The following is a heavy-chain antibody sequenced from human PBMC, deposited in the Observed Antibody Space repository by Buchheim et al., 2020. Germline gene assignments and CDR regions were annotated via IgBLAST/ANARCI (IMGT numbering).Heavy chain of an antibody. CDR3: ASSSSSWYRAFDY. CDR1: GFTFSSYW. V-gene: IGHV3-7*01. CDR2: IKKDGGKK. Sequence: EVQLVESGGGLVQPGGSLRLSCAASGFTFSSYWRSWVRQAPGKGLEGVANIKKDGGKKYYVDSVKGGLTISGTNAKNQLYLQMNSLRAEDTAVYYCASSSSSWYRAFDYWGQGTL. J-gene: IGHJ4*02. D-gene: IGHD6-13*01.